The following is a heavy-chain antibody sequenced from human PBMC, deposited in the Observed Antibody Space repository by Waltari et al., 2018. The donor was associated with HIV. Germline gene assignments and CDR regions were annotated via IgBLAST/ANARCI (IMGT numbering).Heavy chain of an antibody. CDR2: ISGSGGST. CDR1: GFTFSSYA. CDR3: AKDTYCSSTSCHWQYYYSMDV. V-gene: IGHV3-23*01. J-gene: IGHJ6*02. D-gene: IGHD2-2*01. Sequence: EVQLLESGGGLVQPGGSLRLSCVASGFTFSSYAMSWVRQAPGKGLEWVSVISGSGGSTYFADSVKGRFTISRDNSKNTLYLQMNRLRAEDTAIYYCAKDTYCSSTSCHWQYYYSMDVWGQGTTVTVSS.